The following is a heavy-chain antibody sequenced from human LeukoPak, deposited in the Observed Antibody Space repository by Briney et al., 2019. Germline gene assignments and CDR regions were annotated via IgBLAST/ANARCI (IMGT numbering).Heavy chain of an antibody. CDR3: ARHETGFDAFDI. CDR1: GGSISSSSYY. D-gene: IGHD7-27*01. J-gene: IGHJ3*02. V-gene: IGHV4-39*01. CDR2: IYYSGST. Sequence: PSETLSLTCTVSGGSISSSSYYWGWIRQPPGKGLEWIGSIYYSGSTYYNPSLKSRVTLSVDTSKNQFSLKLSSVTAADTAVYYCARHETGFDAFDIWGQGTMVTVSS.